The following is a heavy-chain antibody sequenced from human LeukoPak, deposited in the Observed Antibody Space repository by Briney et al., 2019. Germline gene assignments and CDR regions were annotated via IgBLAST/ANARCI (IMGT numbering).Heavy chain of an antibody. Sequence: ASVKVSCKASGYTFTGYYMHWVRQAPGQGLEWRGWINPNSGGTNYAQKFQGRVTMTRDTSISTAYMELSRLRSDDTAVYYCARVRIAAAGTYIDYRGQGTLVTVSS. CDR1: GYTFTGYY. CDR2: INPNSGGT. V-gene: IGHV1-2*02. J-gene: IGHJ4*02. CDR3: ARVRIAAAGTYIDY. D-gene: IGHD6-13*01.